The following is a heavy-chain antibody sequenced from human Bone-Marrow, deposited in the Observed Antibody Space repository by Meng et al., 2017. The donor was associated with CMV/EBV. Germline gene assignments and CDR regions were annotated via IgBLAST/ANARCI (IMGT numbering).Heavy chain of an antibody. CDR2: INHSGAT. CDR3: AREGWSGYYYYYGMDV. Sequence: SETLSLTCAMYGGSFSGYYWSWIRQSPGEGLEWIGKINHSGATNYNPSLKSRVTISVDTSKNQFSLKLSSVTAADTAVYYCAREGWSGYYYYYGMDVWGQGTTVTVSS. D-gene: IGHD3-3*01. V-gene: IGHV4-34*01. J-gene: IGHJ6*02. CDR1: GGSFSGYY.